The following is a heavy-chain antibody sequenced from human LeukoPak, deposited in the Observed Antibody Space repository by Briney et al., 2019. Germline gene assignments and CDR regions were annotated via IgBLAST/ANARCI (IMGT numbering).Heavy chain of an antibody. CDR1: GFTFSSYG. Sequence: GGSLRLSCAASGFTFSSYGMHWVRQAPGKGLEWVANIKQDGSQKYYVDSVKGRFTISRDNAKNSLYLQMNSLRAEDTAVYYCAQGIAAAGSFYFDYWGQGTLVTVSS. V-gene: IGHV3-7*01. CDR2: IKQDGSQK. D-gene: IGHD6-13*01. J-gene: IGHJ4*02. CDR3: AQGIAAAGSFYFDY.